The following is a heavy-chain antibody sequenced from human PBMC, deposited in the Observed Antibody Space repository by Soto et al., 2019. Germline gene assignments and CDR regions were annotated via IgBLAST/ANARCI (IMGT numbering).Heavy chain of an antibody. V-gene: IGHV3-30*18. Sequence: GGSLRLSCEASGFTFSNYVMHWVRQAPGKGLEWVAVISYDGSNKYYADSVKGRFTVSRDNSKNTLYLQMNSLRAEDTAVYYCAKDQSMIVVVNYFDYWGQGTLVTVSS. J-gene: IGHJ4*02. CDR2: ISYDGSNK. CDR1: GFTFSNYV. CDR3: AKDQSMIVVVNYFDY. D-gene: IGHD3-22*01.